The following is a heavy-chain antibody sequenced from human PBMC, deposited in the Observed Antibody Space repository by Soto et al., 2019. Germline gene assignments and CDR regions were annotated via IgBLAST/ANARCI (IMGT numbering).Heavy chain of an antibody. Sequence: SETLSLTCTVSGDSLTRNYWSWIRQPPGKGLEWLAYIHNGRSTNYNPSLMSRVSISLDTSKSQFSLELHSVTAADTAVYYCSTTIYSGGWSRDNWGQGTLVTVSS. CDR1: GDSLTRNY. J-gene: IGHJ4*02. CDR3: STTIYSGGWSRDN. CDR2: IHNGRST. V-gene: IGHV4-59*08. D-gene: IGHD6-19*01.